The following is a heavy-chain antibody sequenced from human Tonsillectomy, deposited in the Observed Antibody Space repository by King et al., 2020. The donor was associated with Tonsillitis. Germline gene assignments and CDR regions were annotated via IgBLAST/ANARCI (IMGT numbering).Heavy chain of an antibody. V-gene: IGHV1-46*03. CDR1: GYIFINYY. Sequence: VQLVESGAEVKKPGASVKVSCKASGYIFINYYMHWVRQAPGQGLEWMGIINPSGGSTIYAQKFQGRVTMTRDTSTSTVYMELSSLRSEDTAIYYFARDPPGCSGGNCYIDYWGQGTLVTVSS. CDR2: INPSGGST. D-gene: IGHD2-15*01. J-gene: IGHJ4*02. CDR3: ARDPPGCSGGNCYIDY.